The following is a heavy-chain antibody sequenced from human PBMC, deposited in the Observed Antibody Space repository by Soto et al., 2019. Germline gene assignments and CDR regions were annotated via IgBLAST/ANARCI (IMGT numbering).Heavy chain of an antibody. CDR1: GFSLSTSGMS. CDR2: IDWDDDK. J-gene: IGHJ3*02. D-gene: IGHD3-22*01. Sequence: GPTLVNPTQPRTLTCTFSGFSLSTSGMSVSWIRQPPGKALEWLARIDWDDDKFYSTSLKTRLTISKDTSKNQVVLTMTNMDPVDTATYYCARTPPGSSRYYADAFDIWGQGTMVTVSS. CDR3: ARTPPGSSRYYADAFDI. V-gene: IGHV2-70*04.